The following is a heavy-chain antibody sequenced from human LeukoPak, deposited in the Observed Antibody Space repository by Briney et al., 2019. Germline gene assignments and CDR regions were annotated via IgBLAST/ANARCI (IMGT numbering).Heavy chain of an antibody. CDR2: INSDGSST. J-gene: IGHJ6*02. V-gene: IGHV3-74*01. CDR1: GFTFSSYW. CDR3: ARAYIVVVPAANYGMDV. Sequence: PGGSLRLSCAASGFTFSSYWMHWVRQALGKGLVWVSRINSDGSSTSYADSVKGRFTISRDNAKNTLYLQMNSLRAEDSAVYYCARAYIVVVPAANYGMDVWGQGTTVTVSS. D-gene: IGHD2-2*01.